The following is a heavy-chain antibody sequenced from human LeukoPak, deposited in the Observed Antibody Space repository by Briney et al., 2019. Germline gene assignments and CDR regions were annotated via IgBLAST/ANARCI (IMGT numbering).Heavy chain of an antibody. J-gene: IGHJ4*02. Sequence: GGSLRLSCAASGFTFSSYAMSWVRQAPGKGLEWVSAISGSDGSTYYADSVKGRFTISRDNSKNTLYLQMNSLRAEDTAVYYCAKSVMIVVVTSNYFDYWGQGTLVTVSS. D-gene: IGHD3-22*01. CDR2: ISGSDGST. CDR1: GFTFSSYA. V-gene: IGHV3-23*01. CDR3: AKSVMIVVVTSNYFDY.